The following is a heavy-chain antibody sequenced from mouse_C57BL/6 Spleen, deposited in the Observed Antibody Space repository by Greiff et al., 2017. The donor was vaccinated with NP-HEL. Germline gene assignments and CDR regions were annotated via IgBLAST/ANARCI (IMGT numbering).Heavy chain of an antibody. V-gene: IGHV1-50*01. J-gene: IGHJ4*01. D-gene: IGHD1-1*01. CDR2: IDPSDSYT. CDR1: GYTFTSYW. CDR3: ARGPPIITTV. Sequence: QVQLKQPGAELVKPGASVKLSCKASGYTFTSYWMQWVKQRPGQGLEWIGEIDPSDSYTNYNQKFKGKATLTVDTSSSTAYMQLSSLTSEDSAVYYCARGPPIITTVWGQGTSVTVSS.